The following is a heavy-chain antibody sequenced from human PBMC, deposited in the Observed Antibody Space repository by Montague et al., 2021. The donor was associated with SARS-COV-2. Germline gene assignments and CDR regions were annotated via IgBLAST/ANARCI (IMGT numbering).Heavy chain of an antibody. CDR3: AREVAGCHGDCNDY. CDR1: GFAFSSYE. D-gene: IGHD2-21*02. CDR2: ISSSGGSI. Sequence: SLSLSASGFAFSSYEMNWVRQAPGKGLEWIAYISSSGGSIQYADFMMGRFTISRDNARNSLYLQMNSLRAEDTAVYYCAREVAGCHGDCNDYWGQGTLVTVSS. V-gene: IGHV3-48*03. J-gene: IGHJ4*02.